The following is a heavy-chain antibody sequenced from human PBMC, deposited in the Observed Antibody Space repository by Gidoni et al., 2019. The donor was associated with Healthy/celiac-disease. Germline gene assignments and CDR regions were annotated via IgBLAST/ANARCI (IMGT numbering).Heavy chain of an antibody. CDR2: IWYDGSNK. CDR3: ARWAVVVPAARHYYGMDV. D-gene: IGHD2-2*01. CDR1: GFTFSSYG. J-gene: IGHJ6*02. Sequence: QVQLVESGGGVVQPGRYLRRACAASGFTFSSYGMHWVRQAPGKGLEWVAVIWYDGSNKYYADSVKGRFTISRDNSMNTLYLQMNSLRAEDTAVYYCARWAVVVPAARHYYGMDVWGQGTTVTVSS. V-gene: IGHV3-33*01.